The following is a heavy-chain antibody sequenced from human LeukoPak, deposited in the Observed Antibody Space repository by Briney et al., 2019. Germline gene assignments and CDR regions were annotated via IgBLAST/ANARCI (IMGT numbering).Heavy chain of an antibody. Sequence: GGLRRLSWAAAGFRLSKHWMIHTVGQVPLRALEWGARLHPPGRIRSAGFDTGYADSVKGRFTIFTDNAKNTLYLQMNSLRGEDTAVYYCARDGGTDTHDWYFDVWGRGTQVTVS. J-gene: IGHJ2*01. CDR1: GFRLSKHW. D-gene: IGHD3-16*01. CDR2: LHPPGRIRSAGFDT. CDR3: ARDGGTDTHDWYFDV. V-gene: IGHV3-74*01.